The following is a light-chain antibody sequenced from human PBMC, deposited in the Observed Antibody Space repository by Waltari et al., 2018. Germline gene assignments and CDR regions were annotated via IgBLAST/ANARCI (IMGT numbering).Light chain of an antibody. CDR1: QSVSSSY. CDR3: QQYGSSPRT. Sequence: DIVLTQSPGTLSLSPGERATLYCRASQSVSSSYLAWYQQKPGQAPRLLIYGASNRATGIPDRFSGSGSGTDFTLTISRLEPEDFAMYYCQQYGSSPRTFGGGTKVEIK. CDR2: GAS. J-gene: IGKJ4*01. V-gene: IGKV3-20*01.